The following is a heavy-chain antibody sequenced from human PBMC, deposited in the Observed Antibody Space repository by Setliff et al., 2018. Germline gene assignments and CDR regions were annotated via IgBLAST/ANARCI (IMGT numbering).Heavy chain of an antibody. CDR3: ARDGNSSGWYAGGEFDY. V-gene: IGHV3-23*01. J-gene: IGHJ4*02. CDR2: LSGSAGST. Sequence: PGGSLRLSCAASRFTFSSYAMSWVRQAPGKGLEWVSVLSGSAGSTYYADPVKGRFTIARNNSKNTLYLQMGSLRAEDMAVYYCARDGNSSGWYAGGEFDYWGQGTLVTVSS. D-gene: IGHD6-19*01. CDR1: RFTFSSYA.